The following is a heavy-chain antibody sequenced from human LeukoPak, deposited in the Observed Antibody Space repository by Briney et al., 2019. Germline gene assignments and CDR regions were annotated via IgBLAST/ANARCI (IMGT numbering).Heavy chain of an antibody. V-gene: IGHV1-69*04. CDR1: GGTFSSSG. Sequence: SVTVSCKTSGGTFSSSGITWVRPAPGQGLEWMGRIIPVLNITTYDQKDQGSVTMTADTSTSTVYMELSSLRSKETAVYYCARDQGLTAPPPSGLAVWGQGTTVIVSS. J-gene: IGHJ6*02. D-gene: IGHD5-18*01. CDR3: ARDQGLTAPPPSGLAV. CDR2: IIPVLNIT.